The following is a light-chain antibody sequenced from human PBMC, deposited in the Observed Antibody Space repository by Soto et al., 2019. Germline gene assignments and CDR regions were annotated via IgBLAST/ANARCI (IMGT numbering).Light chain of an antibody. V-gene: IGLV2-8*01. CDR1: SSDVGSYDY. CDR3: TSYVGSNNWV. Sequence: QSALTQPPSASGSPGQSVTISCTGTSSDVGSYDYVSWYQQHPGKAPKVMIYAVSKRPSGVPDRFSGSKSGNTASLTVSGLQAEDEADYYCTSYVGSNNWVFGGGTKLTVL. J-gene: IGLJ3*02. CDR2: AVS.